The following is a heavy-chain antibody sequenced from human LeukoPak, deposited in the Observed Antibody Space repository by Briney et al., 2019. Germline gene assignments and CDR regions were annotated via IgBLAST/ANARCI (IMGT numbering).Heavy chain of an antibody. D-gene: IGHD5-18*01. CDR3: ARVHGNFVDTAYDY. Sequence: ASVKVSCKASGGTFSSYAISWVRQAPGQGLEWMGGIIPVFGTANYAQKFQGRVTITADESTSTAYMELSSLRSEDTAVYYCARVHGNFVDTAYDYWGQGTLVTVSS. J-gene: IGHJ4*02. V-gene: IGHV1-69*13. CDR1: GGTFSSYA. CDR2: IIPVFGTA.